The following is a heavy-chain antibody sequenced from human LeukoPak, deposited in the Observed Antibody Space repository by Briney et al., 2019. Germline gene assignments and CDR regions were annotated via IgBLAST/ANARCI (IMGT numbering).Heavy chain of an antibody. D-gene: IGHD3-10*01. J-gene: IGHJ4*02. CDR1: GGSVNSYY. Sequence: PSETLSLTCNVSGGSVNSYYWSWIRQPAGKGLEWIGRFYTSGSTDYNPSLKSRLTMSVDTSKNQFSLNLSSVTAADTAVYYCARDSRDPSLWFGELLSPLDCWGQGTLVTVSS. V-gene: IGHV4-4*07. CDR2: FYTSGST. CDR3: ARDSRDPSLWFGELLSPLDC.